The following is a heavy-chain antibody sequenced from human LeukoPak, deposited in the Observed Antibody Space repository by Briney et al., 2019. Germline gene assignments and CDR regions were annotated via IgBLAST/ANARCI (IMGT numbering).Heavy chain of an antibody. CDR2: IKQDGSEK. D-gene: IGHD1-26*01. CDR1: GFTFSSYR. CDR3: ARGPLERGSYYFDY. V-gene: IGHV3-7*01. J-gene: IGHJ4*02. Sequence: GGSLRLSCAASGFTFSSYRMSWVRQAPGKGLEWVANIKQDGSEKYYVDSVKGRFTISRDNAKNSLYLQMNSLRAEDTAVYYCARGPLERGSYYFDYWGQGTLVTVSS.